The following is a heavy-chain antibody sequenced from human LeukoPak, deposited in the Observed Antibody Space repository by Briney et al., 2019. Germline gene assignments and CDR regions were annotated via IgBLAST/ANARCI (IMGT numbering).Heavy chain of an antibody. CDR2: IIPIFGTA. D-gene: IGHD3-10*01. V-gene: IGHV1-69*05. J-gene: IGHJ4*02. CDR3: ARVSKEYYGSGSLDY. Sequence: ASVKVSCKASGGTFSSCAISWVRQAPGQGLEWMGRIIPIFGTANYAQKFQGRVTITTDESTSTAYMELSSLRSEDTAVYYCARVSKEYYGSGSLDYWGQGTLVTVSS. CDR1: GGTFSSCA.